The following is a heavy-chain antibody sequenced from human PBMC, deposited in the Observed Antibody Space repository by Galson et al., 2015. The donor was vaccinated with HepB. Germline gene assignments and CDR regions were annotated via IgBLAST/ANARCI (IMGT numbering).Heavy chain of an antibody. V-gene: IGHV3-73*01. CDR2: IRSKANSYAT. CDR3: ARAAAAAFDI. Sequence: SLRLSCAASGFTFSGSAMHWVRQASGKGLEWVGRIRSKANSYATAYAASVKGRFTISRDDSKNTLYLQMNSLRAEDTAVYYCARAAAAAFDIWGQGTMVTVSS. J-gene: IGHJ3*02. D-gene: IGHD6-25*01. CDR1: GFTFSGSA.